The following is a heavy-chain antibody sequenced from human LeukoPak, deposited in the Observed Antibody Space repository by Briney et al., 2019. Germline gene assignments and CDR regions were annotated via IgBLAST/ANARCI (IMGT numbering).Heavy chain of an antibody. CDR1: GGSISSYY. CDR3: ARWYCSTNTCYHLDV. J-gene: IGHJ6*03. V-gene: IGHV4-59*12. Sequence: SETLSLACTVSGGSISSYYWSWIRKPPGEGLEWIGYIYYSGSTNYIPSLKSRVTMSVDTSKNQLSLRLNSVTAAGTAVYYCARWYCSTNTCYHLDVWGKGTTVTVSS. D-gene: IGHD2-2*01. CDR2: IYYSGST.